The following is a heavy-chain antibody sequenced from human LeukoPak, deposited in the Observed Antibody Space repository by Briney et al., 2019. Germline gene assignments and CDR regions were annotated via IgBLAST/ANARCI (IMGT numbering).Heavy chain of an antibody. Sequence: PGGSLRLSCAASGFTFSSYSMNWVRQAPGKGLEWVSYISSSSRTIYYADSVKGRFTISRDNAKNSLYLQMNSLRAEDTAVYYCAKGIAVAVPYGGHAFDIWGQGTMVTVSS. CDR1: GFTFSSYS. CDR3: AKGIAVAVPYGGHAFDI. V-gene: IGHV3-48*01. D-gene: IGHD6-19*01. J-gene: IGHJ3*02. CDR2: ISSSSRTI.